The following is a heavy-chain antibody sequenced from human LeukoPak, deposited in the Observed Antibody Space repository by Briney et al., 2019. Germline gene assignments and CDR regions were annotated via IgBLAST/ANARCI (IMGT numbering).Heavy chain of an antibody. V-gene: IGHV1-2*02. CDR3: ARKYSSGWGGGAFDI. J-gene: IGHJ3*02. Sequence: ASVKVSCKASGYTFTSYDINWVRQATGQGLEWMGWINPNSGGTNYAQKFQGRVTMTRDTSISTAYMELSRLRSDDTAVYYCARKYSSGWGGGAFDIWGQGTMVTVSS. CDR2: INPNSGGT. D-gene: IGHD6-19*01. CDR1: GYTFTSYD.